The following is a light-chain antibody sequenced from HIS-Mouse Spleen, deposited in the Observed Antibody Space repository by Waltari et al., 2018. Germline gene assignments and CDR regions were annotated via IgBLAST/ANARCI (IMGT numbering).Light chain of an antibody. V-gene: IGLV2-18*02. CDR1: SSDVGSYNR. CDR3: SSYTSSSTV. CDR2: EVS. J-gene: IGLJ1*01. Sequence: QSALTHPPSVSASPVQSVTLSCTGTSSDVGSYNRVSWYQQPPGTAPKLMFYEVSNRPSGVPDRFSGSKSGNTASLTISGLQAEDEADYYCSSYTSSSTVFGTGTKVTVL.